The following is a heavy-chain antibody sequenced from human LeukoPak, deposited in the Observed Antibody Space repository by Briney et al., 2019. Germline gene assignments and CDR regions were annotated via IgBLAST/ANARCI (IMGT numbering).Heavy chain of an antibody. Sequence: SETLSLTCTVSGGSISSYYWSWIRQPAGKGLEWIGRIYTSGSTNYNPSLKSRVTMSVDTSKNQFSLKLSSVTAADTAVYYCARLGVVPAAISIDYWGQGTLVTVSS. D-gene: IGHD2-2*02. V-gene: IGHV4-4*07. CDR1: GGSISSYY. CDR3: ARLGVVPAAISIDY. CDR2: IYTSGST. J-gene: IGHJ4*02.